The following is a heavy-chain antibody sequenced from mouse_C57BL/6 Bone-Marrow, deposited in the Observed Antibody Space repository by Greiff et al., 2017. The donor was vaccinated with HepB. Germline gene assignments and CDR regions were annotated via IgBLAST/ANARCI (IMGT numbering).Heavy chain of an antibody. CDR3: ARDRSDYDGYYAMDY. Sequence: EVKVVESGGGLVKPGGSLKLSCAASGFTFSSYAMSWVRQTPEKRLEWVATISDGGSYTYYPDNVKGRFTISRDNAKNNLYLQMSHLKSEDTAMYYCARDRSDYDGYYAMDYWGQGTSVTVSS. CDR1: GFTFSSYA. V-gene: IGHV5-4*01. D-gene: IGHD2-4*01. CDR2: ISDGGSYT. J-gene: IGHJ4*01.